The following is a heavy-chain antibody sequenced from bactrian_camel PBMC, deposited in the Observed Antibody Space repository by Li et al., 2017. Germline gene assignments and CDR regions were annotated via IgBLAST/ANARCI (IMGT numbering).Heavy chain of an antibody. V-gene: IGHV3S53*01. D-gene: IGHD2*01. CDR1: TSIRTFNLYA. Sequence: HVQLVESGGGSVQAGGSLRISCTASTSIRTFNLYAMGWFRQAPGKEREGVATIDSDGGTSYSAAVEGRFTVSRDNGKNSVYLQMDSLKLEDTAMYYCAADFGPYCSGPYLARRANFEGQGTQVTVS. CDR2: IDSDGGT. J-gene: IGHJ4*01.